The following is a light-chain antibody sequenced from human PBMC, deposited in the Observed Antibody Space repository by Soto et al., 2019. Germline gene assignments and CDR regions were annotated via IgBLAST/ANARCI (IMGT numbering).Light chain of an antibody. CDR2: EVT. Sequence: QSALTQPASVSGSPGQSITISCTGTRSDIGGFNFVSWYQHQPGSAPQLIIYEVTNRPSGVSSRFSASKSGNTASLTISGLQPDDEADYYCGSYTSSTTIVLFGGGTKLTVL. J-gene: IGLJ2*01. CDR3: GSYTSSTTIVL. CDR1: RSDIGGFNF. V-gene: IGLV2-14*01.